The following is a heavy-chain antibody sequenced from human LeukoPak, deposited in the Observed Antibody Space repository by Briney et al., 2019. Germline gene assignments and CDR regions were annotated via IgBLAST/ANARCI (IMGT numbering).Heavy chain of an antibody. V-gene: IGHV4-59*12. J-gene: IGHJ3*02. CDR1: GFTFSSYA. Sequence: GSLRLSCAASGFTFSSYAMYWVRQAPGKGLEWIGYIFYRGSIDYSPSLQSRVTISVDTSKNHLSLRLTSVTAADTAVYFCARGVVLGQDDAFDIWGRGTMVTVSS. CDR2: IFYRGSI. CDR3: ARGVVLGQDDAFDI. D-gene: IGHD3/OR15-3a*01.